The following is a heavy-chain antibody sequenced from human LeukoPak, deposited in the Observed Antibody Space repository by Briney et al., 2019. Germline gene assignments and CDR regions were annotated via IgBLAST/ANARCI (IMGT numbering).Heavy chain of an antibody. J-gene: IGHJ4*02. CDR1: GYTFNNYD. CDR2: ISAYNGNT. Sequence: ASVKVSCKASGYTFNNYDINWVRQAPGQGREWMGWISAYNGNTNYAQKLQGRVTMTTDTSTSTACMELRSLRSDDTAVYYCARGLGWTQPIDYWGQGTLVTVSS. V-gene: IGHV1-18*01. CDR3: ARGLGWTQPIDY. D-gene: IGHD6-19*01.